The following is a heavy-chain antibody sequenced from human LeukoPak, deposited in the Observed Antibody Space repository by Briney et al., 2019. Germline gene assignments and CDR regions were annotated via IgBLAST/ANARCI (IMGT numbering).Heavy chain of an antibody. Sequence: SDTLSLTCTVSGGSITSSGFYWGWIRQPPGKGLEWIGNIYYGGSAYYNPSLKSRVTISVDTSKNQFSLKLSSVTAADTAVYYCARQPNIVVVANWFDPWGQGTLVAVSS. D-gene: IGHD2-15*01. J-gene: IGHJ5*02. CDR3: ARQPNIVVVANWFDP. CDR1: GGSITSSGFY. CDR2: IYYGGSA. V-gene: IGHV4-39*07.